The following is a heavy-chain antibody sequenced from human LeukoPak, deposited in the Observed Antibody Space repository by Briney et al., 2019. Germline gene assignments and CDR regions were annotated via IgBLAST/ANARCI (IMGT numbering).Heavy chain of an antibody. Sequence: GGSLRLSCAVSGFTFSSYIVNWVRQAPGKGLEWVSVTYSGGSTYYADSVKGRFTISRDNSRNTLYLQMNSLRAEDTAVYYCATGPYYYYYYMDVWGKGTTVTISS. J-gene: IGHJ6*03. CDR1: GFTFSSYI. D-gene: IGHD1-1*01. V-gene: IGHV3-66*01. CDR3: ATGPYYYYYYMDV. CDR2: TYSGGST.